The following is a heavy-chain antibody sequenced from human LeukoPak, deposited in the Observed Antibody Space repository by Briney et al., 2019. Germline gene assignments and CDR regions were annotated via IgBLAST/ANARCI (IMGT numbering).Heavy chain of an antibody. CDR1: GYTFTSYA. Sequence: GASVKVSCKASGYTFTSYATHWVRQAPGQRLEWMGWINAGNGNTKYSQKFQGRVTMTEDTSTDTAYMELSSLRSEDTAVYYCATTFRSGYYYWEYWGQGTLVTVSS. CDR2: INAGNGNT. CDR3: ATTFRSGYYYWEY. V-gene: IGHV1-3*01. J-gene: IGHJ4*02. D-gene: IGHD3-22*01.